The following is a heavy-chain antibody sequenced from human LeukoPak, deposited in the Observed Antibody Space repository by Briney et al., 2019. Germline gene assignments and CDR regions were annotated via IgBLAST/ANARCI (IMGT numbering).Heavy chain of an antibody. J-gene: IGHJ5*02. Sequence: ASVKVYCKASGYTFTGYCMHWVRQAPGQGLEWMGWINPNSGGTNYAQKFQGRVTMTRDTSISTAYMELSRLRSDDTAVYYCARDPAVDIVVVPAAMGWFDPWGQGTLVTVSS. V-gene: IGHV1-2*02. D-gene: IGHD2-2*01. CDR3: ARDPAVDIVVVPAAMGWFDP. CDR1: GYTFTGYC. CDR2: INPNSGGT.